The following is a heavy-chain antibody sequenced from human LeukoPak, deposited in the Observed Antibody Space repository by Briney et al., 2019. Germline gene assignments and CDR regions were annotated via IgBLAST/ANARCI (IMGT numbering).Heavy chain of an antibody. CDR1: GFTFGDYA. J-gene: IGHJ4*02. V-gene: IGHV3-48*01. Sequence: GGSLRLSCAASGFTFGDYALSWVRQAPGKGLEWVSYISSSSSTIYYGDSVKGRFTISRDNAKNSLYLQMNSLRAEDTAVYYCASPRSRYGDYVAFDYWGQGTQVTVSS. CDR2: ISSSSSTI. CDR3: ASPRSRYGDYVAFDY. D-gene: IGHD4-17*01.